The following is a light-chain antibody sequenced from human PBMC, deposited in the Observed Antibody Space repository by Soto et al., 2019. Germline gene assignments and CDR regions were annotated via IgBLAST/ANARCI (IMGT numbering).Light chain of an antibody. CDR2: EVS. CDR3: SSYAGSNNLGV. CDR1: SSDVGGYNY. J-gene: IGLJ1*01. V-gene: IGLV2-8*01. Sequence: LAQPPSASGSPGQSVTISCTGTSSDVGGYNYVSWYQQHPGKAPKLMIYEVSKRPSGVPDRFSGSKSGNTASLTVSGLQAEDEADYYCSSYAGSNNLGVFGTGTKSPS.